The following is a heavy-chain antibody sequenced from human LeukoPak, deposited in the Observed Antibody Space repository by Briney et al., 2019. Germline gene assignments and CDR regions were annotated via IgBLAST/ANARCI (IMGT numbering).Heavy chain of an antibody. CDR3: ARAGGSYDFWSGYQDRHNWFDP. CDR2: INPSGGST. CDR1: GYTFTSYY. Sequence: GASVKVSCKASGYTFTSYYMHWVRQAPGQGLEWMGIINPSGGSTSYAQKFQGRVTMTRDTSTSTVYMELSSLRSEDTAVYYCARAGGSYDFWSGYQDRHNWFDPWGQGTLVTVSS. J-gene: IGHJ5*02. D-gene: IGHD3-3*01. V-gene: IGHV1-46*01.